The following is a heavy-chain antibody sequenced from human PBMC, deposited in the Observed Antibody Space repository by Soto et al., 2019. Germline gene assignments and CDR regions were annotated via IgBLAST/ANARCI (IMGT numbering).Heavy chain of an antibody. CDR2: INHSGST. D-gene: IGHD2-8*02. CDR3: ARDKITGLFDY. V-gene: IGHV4-34*01. CDR1: GGSFSGYY. J-gene: IGHJ4*02. Sequence: QVQLQQWGAGLLQPSETLSLTCAVYGGSFSGYYWTWIRQPPGTGLEWIGEINHSGSTNYNPSLKSRVTISVDTSKNQFSLKLTSVTAADTAVYYCARDKITGLFDYWGQGTLVTVS.